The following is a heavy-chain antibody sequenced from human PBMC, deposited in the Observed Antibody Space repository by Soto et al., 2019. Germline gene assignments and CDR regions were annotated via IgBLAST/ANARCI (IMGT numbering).Heavy chain of an antibody. Sequence: WETLSLTCTVSGGSISSYYWSWIRQPPGKGLEWIGYIYYSGSTNYNPSLKSRVTISVDTSKNQFSLKLSSVTAADTAVYYCANILWFGEPYFDYWGQGTLVTVSS. CDR2: IYYSGST. D-gene: IGHD3-10*01. CDR3: ANILWFGEPYFDY. CDR1: GGSISSYY. J-gene: IGHJ4*02. V-gene: IGHV4-59*01.